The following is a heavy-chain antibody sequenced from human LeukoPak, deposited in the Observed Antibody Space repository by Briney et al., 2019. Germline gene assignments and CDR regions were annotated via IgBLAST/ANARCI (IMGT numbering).Heavy chain of an antibody. D-gene: IGHD6-13*01. CDR2: INHSGST. Sequence: PSETLSLTCAVYGGSFSGYYWSWIRQPPGKGLEWIGEINHSGSTNYNPSLKSRVTIPVDTYKNQFSLKLSSVTAADTAAYYCARSPYSSSWFDYWGQGTLVTVSS. V-gene: IGHV4-34*01. CDR1: GGSFSGYY. CDR3: ARSPYSSSWFDY. J-gene: IGHJ4*02.